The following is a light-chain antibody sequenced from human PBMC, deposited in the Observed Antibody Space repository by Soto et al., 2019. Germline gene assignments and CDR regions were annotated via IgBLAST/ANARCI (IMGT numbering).Light chain of an antibody. CDR2: SAS. J-gene: IGKJ1*01. V-gene: IGKV1-39*01. CDR1: QSIRIY. CDR3: QQSYSSPPT. Sequence: DIQMTQSPSSLSASVGDRVTITCRASQSIRIYLNWYQQKPGKAPNVLIYSASTLQSGVPSRFSGSGSGTDFTLTISSLQPEDCATYYCQQSYSSPPTFGQGTKV.